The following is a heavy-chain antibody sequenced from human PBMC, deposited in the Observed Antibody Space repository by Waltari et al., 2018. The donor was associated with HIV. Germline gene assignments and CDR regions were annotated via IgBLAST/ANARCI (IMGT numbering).Heavy chain of an antibody. CDR3: ARSWYYDSSPYGMDI. D-gene: IGHD3-22*01. V-gene: IGHV3-30*01. J-gene: IGHJ6*02. CDR1: GFPFHRYI. CDR2: MSHDGRKK. Sequence: QVQLVESGGGVVQPGGSLRVFCEASGFPFHRYIMHWVRRAQGKGLEWVAVMSHDGRKKYYADSVKGRFTISRENSKNTLYLEMNSLRVEDTAVYFCARSWYYDSSPYGMDIWGQGTTVTVSS.